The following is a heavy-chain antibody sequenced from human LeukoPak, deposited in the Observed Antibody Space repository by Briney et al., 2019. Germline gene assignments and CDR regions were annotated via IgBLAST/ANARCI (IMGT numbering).Heavy chain of an antibody. D-gene: IGHD5-24*01. Sequence: GGSLRLSCAASGFTFSSYSMNWVRQAPGKGLEWVSSISSSSSYIYYADSVKGRFTISRDNAKNSLYLQMNSLRAEDAAVYFCARGSRDGYNYFDSWGQGTLVTVSS. CDR1: GFTFSSYS. V-gene: IGHV3-21*01. CDR3: ARGSRDGYNYFDS. J-gene: IGHJ4*02. CDR2: ISSSSSYI.